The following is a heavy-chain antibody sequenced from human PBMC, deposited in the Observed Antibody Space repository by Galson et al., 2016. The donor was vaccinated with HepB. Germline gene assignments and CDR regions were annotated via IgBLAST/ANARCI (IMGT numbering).Heavy chain of an antibody. CDR2: IDWDDDK. J-gene: IGHJ4*02. D-gene: IGHD1-26*01. Sequence: PALVKPTQTLTLTCTFSGFSLSPIGLCVSWIRQPPGRALEWLGLIDWDDDKYYSTSLEARLTISKDTSKNQVVLTMTNLDPVDTATYYCARCSGSYSFYYFGYWGQGTPVTVSS. CDR1: GFSLSPIGLC. V-gene: IGHV2-70*01. CDR3: ARCSGSYSFYYFGY.